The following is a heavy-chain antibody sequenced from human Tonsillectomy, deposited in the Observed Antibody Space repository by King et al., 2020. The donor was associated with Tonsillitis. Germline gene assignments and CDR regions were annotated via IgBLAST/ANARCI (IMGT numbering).Heavy chain of an antibody. D-gene: IGHD1/OR15-1a*01. CDR2: ITSDGSST. Sequence: VQLVESGGGLVQPGGSLRLSCAASGFTFSSYWMHWVRQAPGKGLVWVSRITSDGSSTSYADSVKGRFTISRDHAKNTLYLQMNSLRAEDTAVYFCTRVRTVGFDAFDIWGQGTMVTVSS. CDR3: TRVRTVGFDAFDI. V-gene: IGHV3-74*01. CDR1: GFTFSSYW. J-gene: IGHJ3*02.